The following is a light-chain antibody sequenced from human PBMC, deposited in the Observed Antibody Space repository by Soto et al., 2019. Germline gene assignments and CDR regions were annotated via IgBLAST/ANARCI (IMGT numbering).Light chain of an antibody. V-gene: IGKV1-5*01. CDR2: DVS. Sequence: EIQMTQSRYSLRACVGQSDTNNCRASQSISGYLNWYHQKPGKAPKLLLYDVSSLESGVPSRFSCSGSGTEFILTINGLQPDDFATYFCQQFKSGTWTFGQG. CDR3: QQFKSGTWT. J-gene: IGKJ1*01. CDR1: QSISGY.